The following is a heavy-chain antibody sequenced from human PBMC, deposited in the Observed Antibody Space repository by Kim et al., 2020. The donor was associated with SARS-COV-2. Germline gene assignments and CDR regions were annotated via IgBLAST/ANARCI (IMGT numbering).Heavy chain of an antibody. Sequence: RYYADALEGRFTISRDNSKNTLDLQMNTLRVDDTAFYCCAREGCSVSFPDSWGQGTLVIVSS. CDR3: AREGCSVSFPDS. D-gene: IGHD3-10*02. J-gene: IGHJ4*02. CDR2: R. V-gene: IGHV3-30*03.